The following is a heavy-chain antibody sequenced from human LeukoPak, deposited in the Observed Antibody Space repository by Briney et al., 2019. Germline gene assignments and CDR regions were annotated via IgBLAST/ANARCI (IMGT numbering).Heavy chain of an antibody. V-gene: IGHV1-2*02. CDR2: INPLSGGP. J-gene: IGHJ5*02. CDR1: GYTFTDNY. CDR3: AREGIKIFGGWAPFDP. Sequence: ASVKVSCKASGYTFTDNYIHWVRQAPGQGLEWMGWINPLSGGPMYAQKFQGRVTLTRDTSLSTAYIELNGLKSDDTAIYYCAREGIKIFGGWAPFDPWGQGTLVTVS. D-gene: IGHD3-3*01.